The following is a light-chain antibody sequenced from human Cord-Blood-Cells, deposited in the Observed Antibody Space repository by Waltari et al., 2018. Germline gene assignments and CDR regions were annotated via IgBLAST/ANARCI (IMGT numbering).Light chain of an antibody. CDR2: DVS. J-gene: IGLJ2*01. CDR1: SSDVGGYNY. V-gene: IGLV2-14*01. CDR3: SSYTSSSTLV. Sequence: QSALTQPASVSGSPGQSITISCTGTSSDVGGYNYVSWYQPHPGNAPKLMIYDVSNRPSGVSNRFSGSKSGSTASLTISGLQAEDEADYYCSSYTSSSTLVFGGGTKLTVL.